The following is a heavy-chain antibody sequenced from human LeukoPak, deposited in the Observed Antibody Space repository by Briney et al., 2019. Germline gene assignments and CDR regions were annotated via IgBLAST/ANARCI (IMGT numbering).Heavy chain of an antibody. V-gene: IGHV3-23*01. D-gene: IGHD3-3*01. CDR1: GFTFSNYA. Sequence: GGSLRLSCAAPGFTFSNYAMSWGRPAPGKGVEWVSAISGSGDSTYYADSVKGRFTISRDSSMETLYLQMNSLRAEDTATYFCAKRLSFGVAIGDFDYWGQGTLATVSS. CDR2: ISGSGDST. J-gene: IGHJ4*02. CDR3: AKRLSFGVAIGDFDY.